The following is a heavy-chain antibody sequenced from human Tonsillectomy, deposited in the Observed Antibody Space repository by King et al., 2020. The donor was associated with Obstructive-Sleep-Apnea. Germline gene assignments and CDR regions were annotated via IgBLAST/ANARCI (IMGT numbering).Heavy chain of an antibody. D-gene: IGHD6-13*01. J-gene: IGHJ4*02. V-gene: IGHV7-4-1*02. CDR3: ARMVYSSSWYRFFDS. Sequence: QLVQSGSELKTPGASVKVSCKASGYSFTSYAMNWVRQAPGQGLEWRGRINTNTGNPTYAQGFTGRFVFSLDTSGSTAYLQISSLKAEDTAVYYCARMVYSSSWYRFFDSWGQGTLVTVSS. CDR1: GYSFTSYA. CDR2: INTNTGNP.